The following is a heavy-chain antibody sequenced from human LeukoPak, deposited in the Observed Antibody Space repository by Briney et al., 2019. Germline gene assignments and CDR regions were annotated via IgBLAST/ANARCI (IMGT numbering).Heavy chain of an antibody. Sequence: SETLSLTCTVSGGSISSYYWSWIRQPPGKGLEWLGYIYYSGSTNYNPSLKSRVTISVDTSKNQFSLKLSSVTAADTAVYYCARQTFLRYHYYGMDVWGQGTTVTVSS. CDR3: ARQTFLRYHYYGMDV. CDR2: IYYSGST. D-gene: IGHD3-9*01. V-gene: IGHV4-59*08. J-gene: IGHJ6*02. CDR1: GGSISSYY.